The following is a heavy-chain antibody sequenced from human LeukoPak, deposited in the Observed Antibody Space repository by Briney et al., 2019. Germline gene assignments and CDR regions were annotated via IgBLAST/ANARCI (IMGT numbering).Heavy chain of an antibody. Sequence: GGSLRLSCAASGFTFSSYEMNWVRQAPGKGLEWVSYISSSGSTIYYADSVKGRFTISRDNAKNSLYLQMNSLRAEDTAVYYCARGADSGYSSDNWGQGTLVTVSS. CDR1: GFTFSSYE. J-gene: IGHJ4*02. D-gene: IGHD3-9*01. CDR3: ARGADSGYSSDN. CDR2: ISSSGSTI. V-gene: IGHV3-48*03.